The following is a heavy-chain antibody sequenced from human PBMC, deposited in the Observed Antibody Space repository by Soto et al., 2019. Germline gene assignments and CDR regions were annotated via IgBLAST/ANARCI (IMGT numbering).Heavy chain of an antibody. J-gene: IGHJ4*02. CDR3: ARRHGLDIDAYY. CDR2: INHSGST. V-gene: IGHV4-34*01. Sequence: SETLSLTCAVYGGSFSGDYWTWIRQPPGTGLEWIGEINHSGSTNYNPSLKSRVTISVDTSKNQFSLKLTSVTAADTAVYFCARRHGLDIDAYYWGQGILVTVSS. D-gene: IGHD3-10*01. CDR1: GGSFSGDY.